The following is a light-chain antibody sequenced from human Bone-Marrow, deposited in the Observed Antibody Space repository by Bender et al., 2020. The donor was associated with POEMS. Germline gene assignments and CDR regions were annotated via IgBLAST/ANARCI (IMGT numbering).Light chain of an antibody. J-gene: IGLJ3*02. CDR3: SSWDDSLSGWV. V-gene: IGLV1-44*01. CDR2: SNY. Sequence: QSVVTQPPSASGTPGQRVTISCSGSSSNIGGNNVNWYQHLPGTAPRLVVYSNYQRPSGVPDRFSGSKSGTSASLAISDIQSEDEGDYYCSSWDDSLSGWVFGGGTKLTVL. CDR1: SSNIGGNN.